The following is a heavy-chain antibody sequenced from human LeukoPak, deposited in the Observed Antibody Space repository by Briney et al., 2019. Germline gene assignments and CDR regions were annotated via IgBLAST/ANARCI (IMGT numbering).Heavy chain of an antibody. CDR1: GGTFSSYA. J-gene: IGHJ4*02. D-gene: IGHD5-24*01. Sequence: ASVKVSCKASGGTFSSYAISWVRQAPGQGLEWMGRIIPILGIANYAQKFQGRVTITADKSTSTAYMELSSLRSEDTAVYYCASNGMATITYFDYWGQGTLVTVSS. CDR2: IIPILGIA. V-gene: IGHV1-69*04. CDR3: ASNGMATITYFDY.